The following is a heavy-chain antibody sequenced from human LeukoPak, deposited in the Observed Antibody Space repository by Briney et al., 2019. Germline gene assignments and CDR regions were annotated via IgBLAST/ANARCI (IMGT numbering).Heavy chain of an antibody. D-gene: IGHD3-3*01. Sequence: SETLSLTCTVSSGSISSGTFYWDWIRQTPGKGLEWIVSLIHTGGTYYNPSLRSRVTTSVDTSKNQFSLKLRSVTAADTAMYYCARRRPGYYDFWSGYQDYWGQGTLVTVSS. CDR2: LIHTGGT. CDR1: SGSISSGTFY. V-gene: IGHV4-39*01. J-gene: IGHJ4*02. CDR3: ARRRPGYYDFWSGYQDY.